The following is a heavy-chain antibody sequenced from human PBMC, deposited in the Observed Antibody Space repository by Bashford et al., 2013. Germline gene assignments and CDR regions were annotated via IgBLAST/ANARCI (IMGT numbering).Heavy chain of an antibody. D-gene: IGHD3-3*01. CDR1: GGSVSSSTYY. CDR3: ARGRSFKFGFFWRGHTNDWFDS. CDR2: IYYSGST. V-gene: IGHV4-31*03. J-gene: IGHJ5*01. Sequence: SETLSLTCTVSGGSVSSSTYYWGWIRQHPGKGLEWIGYIYYSGSTYYNPSLKSRVTISVDTSKNQFSLKLSSVTAADTAVYYCARGRSFKFGFFWRGHTNDWFDSWGQGTQVTVSS.